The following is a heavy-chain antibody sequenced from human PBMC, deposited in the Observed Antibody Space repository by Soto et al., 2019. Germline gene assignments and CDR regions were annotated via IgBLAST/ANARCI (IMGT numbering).Heavy chain of an antibody. CDR2: ISGSGGST. D-gene: IGHD3-9*01. CDR3: AKGDNDILTGYYTSRYGMDV. CDR1: GFTFSSYA. Sequence: GGSLRLSCAASGFTFSSYAMSWVRQAPGKGLEWVSAISGSGGSTYYADSVKGRFTISRDNSKNTLYLQMNSLRAEDTAVYYWAKGDNDILTGYYTSRYGMDVWGQGTTVTVSS. V-gene: IGHV3-23*01. J-gene: IGHJ6*02.